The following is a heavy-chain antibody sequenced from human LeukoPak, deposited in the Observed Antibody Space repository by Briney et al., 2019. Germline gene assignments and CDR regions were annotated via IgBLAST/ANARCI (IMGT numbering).Heavy chain of an antibody. V-gene: IGHV4-59*01. CDR1: GGSISSYY. J-gene: IGHJ6*03. CDR2: IYYSGST. Sequence: PSETLSLTCTVSGGSISSYYWSWIRQPPGKGLEGIGDIYYSGSTNYNPSLKSRVTISVDTSKNQFSLKLSSVTAADTAVYYCASVRGAHYGSGSYNNYYYYYMDVWGKGTTVTVSS. D-gene: IGHD3-10*01. CDR3: ASVRGAHYGSGSYNNYYYYYMDV.